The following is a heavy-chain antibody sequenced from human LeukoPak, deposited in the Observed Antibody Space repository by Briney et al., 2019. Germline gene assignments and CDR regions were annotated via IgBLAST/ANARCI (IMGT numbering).Heavy chain of an antibody. CDR1: GYTFTNYG. CDR2: ISVYNGNT. V-gene: IGHV1-18*01. D-gene: IGHD3-22*01. Sequence: ASVKVSCKASGYTFTNYGITWVRQAPGQGLEGMGWISVYNGNTNYAQKLQGRVTMTTDTSTSTAYMELRSLRSDDTAVYYCARGFAHYDSSNYDYWGQGTLVTVSS. CDR3: ARGFAHYDSSNYDY. J-gene: IGHJ4*02.